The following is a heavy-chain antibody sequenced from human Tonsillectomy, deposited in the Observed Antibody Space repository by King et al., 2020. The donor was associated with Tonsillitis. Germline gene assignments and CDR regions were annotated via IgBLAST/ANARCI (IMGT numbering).Heavy chain of an antibody. Sequence: QLVQSGGGVVQPGRSLRLSCAASGVKFSTYGMHWVRQVPGKGLEWVAVISYDGANKYYADSVKGRFTISRDTSKNTLYLQMSSLRAEDTAVYYCAKDRDAYGLRGYFDYWGQGTLVTVSS. J-gene: IGHJ4*02. CDR3: AKDRDAYGLRGYFDY. CDR2: ISYDGANK. CDR1: GVKFSTYG. V-gene: IGHV3-30*18. D-gene: IGHD5-24*01.